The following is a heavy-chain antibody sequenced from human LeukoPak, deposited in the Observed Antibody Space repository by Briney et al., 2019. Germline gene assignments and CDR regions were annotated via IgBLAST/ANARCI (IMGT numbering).Heavy chain of an antibody. CDR2: IYYSGST. D-gene: IGHD6-19*01. Sequence: SETLSLTCTVSGGSINSSNYYWGWIRQPPGKGLEWIGSIYYSGSTYYNPSLKSRVSIPVDTSKDRFSLKLRSVTAADTAVYYCARHRDSSGWYDFDYWGQGTLVTVSS. CDR3: ARHRDSSGWYDFDY. CDR1: GGSINSSNYY. J-gene: IGHJ4*02. V-gene: IGHV4-39*01.